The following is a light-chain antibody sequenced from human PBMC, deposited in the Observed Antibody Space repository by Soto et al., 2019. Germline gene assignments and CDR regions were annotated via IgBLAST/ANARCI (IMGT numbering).Light chain of an antibody. J-gene: IGKJ5*01. CDR1: QRVSSSY. CDR3: QQYGSSPLT. Sequence: EIVLTQSPGTLSLSPGERSTLSCRAGQRVSSSYLAWYQQKPGQAPRLLIYGASSRATGIPDRFSGSGAGRDFTLTISRLEPEDFAVYYCQQYGSSPLTFGQGTRLEIK. CDR2: GAS. V-gene: IGKV3-20*01.